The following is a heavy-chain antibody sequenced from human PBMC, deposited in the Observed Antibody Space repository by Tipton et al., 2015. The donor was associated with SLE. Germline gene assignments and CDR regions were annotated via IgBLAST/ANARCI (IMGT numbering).Heavy chain of an antibody. D-gene: IGHD6-19*01. CDR1: GGSISSSSYY. J-gene: IGHJ4*02. CDR3: ARDQAVAGSYYFDY. V-gene: IGHV4-61*01. Sequence: TLSLTCTVSGGSISSSSYYWGWIRQPPGKGLEWIGYIYYSGSTNYNPSLKSRVTISVDTSKNQFSLKLSSVTAADTAVYYCARDQAVAGSYYFDYWGQGTLVTVS. CDR2: IYYSGST.